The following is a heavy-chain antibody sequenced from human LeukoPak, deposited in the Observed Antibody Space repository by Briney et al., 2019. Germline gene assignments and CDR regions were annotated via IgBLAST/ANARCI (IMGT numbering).Heavy chain of an antibody. CDR1: GFIFSDYY. CDR3: ARDRKVDYFDY. V-gene: IGHV3-33*08. Sequence: GGSLRLSCATSGFIFSDYYMTWIRQAPGKGLEWVAVIWADGSNKYHADSVKGRFTISRDNSKNTLYLQMNTLRAEDTAVYYCARDRKVDYFDYWGQGTLVTVSS. CDR2: IWADGSNK. J-gene: IGHJ4*02.